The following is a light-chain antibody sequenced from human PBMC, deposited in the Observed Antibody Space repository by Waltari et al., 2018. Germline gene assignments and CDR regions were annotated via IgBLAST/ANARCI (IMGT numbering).Light chain of an antibody. Sequence: QSALTQPRSVSGSPGQSVTISCTGTSSDVGGYDSVSWYQQHPGKAPKLMIYDVNKRPSGFLDRLSGSKSGNPAFLTISVLQGEDEADYYCCSFAGSPPYVFGTGTKVTVL. CDR3: CSFAGSPPYV. J-gene: IGLJ1*01. CDR1: SSDVGGYDS. CDR2: DVN. V-gene: IGLV2-11*01.